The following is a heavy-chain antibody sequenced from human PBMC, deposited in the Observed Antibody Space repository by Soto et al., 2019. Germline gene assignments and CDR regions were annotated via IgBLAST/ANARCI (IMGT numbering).Heavy chain of an antibody. Sequence: GGSLRLSCATSGFTFNTYPMTWVRQAPGKGLEWVSSISSTAGRTSSYADSVKGRFAISRDFSDNTVYLQMNNLRVDDTAVYLCAKGVLSFHYGMEVWGQGTPVTVYS. CDR2: ISSTAGRTS. D-gene: IGHD3-10*01. V-gene: IGHV3-23*01. J-gene: IGHJ6*02. CDR1: GFTFNTYP. CDR3: AKGVLSFHYGMEV.